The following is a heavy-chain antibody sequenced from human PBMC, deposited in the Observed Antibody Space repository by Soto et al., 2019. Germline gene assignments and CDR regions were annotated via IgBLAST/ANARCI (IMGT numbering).Heavy chain of an antibody. CDR3: ASSPAFSSSWYGIPPDPSHGMDV. CDR2: INPSGGIT. J-gene: IGHJ6*02. Sequence: QMQLVQSGAEVKRPGASVRVSCKSSGYTFTSFYIHWVRQAPGQGLEWMGIINPSGGITNFAQRFQGRVPMTRDMSPNTHYMELSSLKSDDTAVYYCASSPAFSSSWYGIPPDPSHGMDVWGQGTTVTVS. D-gene: IGHD6-13*01. V-gene: IGHV1-46*01. CDR1: GYTFTSFY.